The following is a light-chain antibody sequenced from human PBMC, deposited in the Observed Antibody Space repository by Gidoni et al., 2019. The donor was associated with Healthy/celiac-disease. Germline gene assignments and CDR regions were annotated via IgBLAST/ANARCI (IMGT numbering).Light chain of an antibody. CDR2: DAS. CDR3: QQRSNWPLYT. J-gene: IGKJ2*01. Sequence: EIVLTQSPATLSLSPGERATLSCRASQSVSSYLAWYQQKPGQAPGLLIYDASNRATCIPARFSGSGSGTDFTLTISSLEPEDFAVYYCQQRSNWPLYTFGQGTKLEIK. CDR1: QSVSSY. V-gene: IGKV3-11*01.